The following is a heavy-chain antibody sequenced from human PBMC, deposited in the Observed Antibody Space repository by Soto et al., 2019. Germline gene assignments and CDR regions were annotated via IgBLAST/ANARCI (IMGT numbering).Heavy chain of an antibody. V-gene: IGHV1-18*01. CDR2: ISAYNGNT. D-gene: IGHD3-3*01. J-gene: IGHJ4*02. Sequence: ASVKVSCKASGYTFTSYGISWVRQAPGQGLEWMGWISAYNGNTNYAQKLQGRVTMTTDTSTSTAYMELRSLRSDDTAVYYCARDRTYYDFWSGYYTLPFDYWGQGTLVTVSS. CDR3: ARDRTYYDFWSGYYTLPFDY. CDR1: GYTFTSYG.